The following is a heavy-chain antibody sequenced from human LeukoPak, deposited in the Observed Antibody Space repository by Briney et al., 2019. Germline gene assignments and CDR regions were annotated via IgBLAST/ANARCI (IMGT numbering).Heavy chain of an antibody. CDR3: ARDLNEWYLDY. Sequence: SQTLSLTCTVSGGSISSDNYYWSWLRQPAGKGLEWIGRIYTSGSANSNPSLKGRVSISVDTSKNQFSLKLNSVTAADTAVYYCARDLNEWYLDYWGQGILVTVSS. CDR1: GGSISSDNYY. J-gene: IGHJ4*02. D-gene: IGHD1-1*01. CDR2: IYTSGSA. V-gene: IGHV4-61*02.